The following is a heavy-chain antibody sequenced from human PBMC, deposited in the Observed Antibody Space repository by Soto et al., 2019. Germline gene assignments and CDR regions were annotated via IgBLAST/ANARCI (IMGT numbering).Heavy chain of an antibody. Sequence: PSETLSLTCTVSGGSISRVSYYWGWIRQPPGKGLEWIGSIYYTGSTYYNPSLKSRVTISVDMSKNQISLKLSSVTAADTAVYYCPRVAVRAFDIWGQGTMVTVSS. D-gene: IGHD6-19*01. CDR1: GGSISRVSYY. V-gene: IGHV4-39*01. CDR3: PRVAVRAFDI. J-gene: IGHJ3*02. CDR2: IYYTGST.